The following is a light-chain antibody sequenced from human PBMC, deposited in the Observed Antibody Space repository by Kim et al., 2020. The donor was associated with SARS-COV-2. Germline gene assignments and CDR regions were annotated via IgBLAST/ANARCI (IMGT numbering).Light chain of an antibody. CDR1: QDISNS. J-gene: IGKJ3*01. Sequence: SASVGDRVTVTCRASQDISNSLAWIQQKPGKAPKSLIYDASSLQSGVPSRFSGSGSGTEFTLTINNLQPEDFATYYCQHYKNYPFTFGPGTKLEIK. CDR2: DAS. V-gene: IGKV1-16*01. CDR3: QHYKNYPFT.